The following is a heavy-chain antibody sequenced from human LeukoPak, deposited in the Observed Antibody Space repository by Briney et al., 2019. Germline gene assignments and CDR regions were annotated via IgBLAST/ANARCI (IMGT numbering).Heavy chain of an antibody. CDR3: ARGVSWFDP. J-gene: IGHJ5*02. CDR2: IKQDGSEK. V-gene: IGHV3-7*01. Sequence: GGSLRLSCAASGFTFSSCWMSWVRQAPGKGLEWVANIKQDGSEKYYVDSVKGRFTISRDNAKNSLYLQMNSLRAEDTAVYYCARGVSWFDPWGQGTLVTVSS. CDR1: GFTFSSCW.